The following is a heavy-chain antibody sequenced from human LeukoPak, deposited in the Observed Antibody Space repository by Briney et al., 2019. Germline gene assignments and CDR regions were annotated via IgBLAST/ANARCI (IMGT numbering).Heavy chain of an antibody. CDR2: IKKDGSEK. Sequence: GGSLRLSCAASGFTFSSYWMSWVRQAPGKWLEWVANIKKDGSEKYYVDSVKGRFTISRDNAKKSLYLQMNSLRAEDTAVYYCAKSHGYSYGFDYWGQGTLVTVSS. J-gene: IGHJ4*02. CDR1: GFTFSSYW. D-gene: IGHD5-18*01. V-gene: IGHV3-7*01. CDR3: AKSHGYSYGFDY.